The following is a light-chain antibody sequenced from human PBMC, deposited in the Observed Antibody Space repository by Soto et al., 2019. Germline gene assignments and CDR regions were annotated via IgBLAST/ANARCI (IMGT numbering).Light chain of an antibody. CDR2: AAS. CDR1: QGISNK. CDR3: QKYNSAPT. J-gene: IGKJ5*01. V-gene: IGKV1-27*01. Sequence: DTPMTQSPSSLSASVGDRVSITCRASQGISNKLAWYQQKPGKAPKLLIYAASTLQSGVPPRFSGSGSGTDFTLTISSLQPGDVATYYCQKYNSAPTFGQGTRLEI.